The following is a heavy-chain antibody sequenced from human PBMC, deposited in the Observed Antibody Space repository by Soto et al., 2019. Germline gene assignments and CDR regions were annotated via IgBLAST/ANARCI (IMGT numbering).Heavy chain of an antibody. CDR2: IYYSGST. D-gene: IGHD2-8*02. CDR3: SRGPPNLLAISDTRFVFPGY. CDR1: GGAISSYY. Sequence: SETLSLTCTVSGGAISSYYWSWIRQPPGKGLEWMGPIYYSGSTNYSPSLKTRLTISVDESKNQFSRKLTSVTASATSMYYCSRGPPNLLAISDTRFVFPGYWRQGTLVTVSS. J-gene: IGHJ4*02. V-gene: IGHV4-59*01.